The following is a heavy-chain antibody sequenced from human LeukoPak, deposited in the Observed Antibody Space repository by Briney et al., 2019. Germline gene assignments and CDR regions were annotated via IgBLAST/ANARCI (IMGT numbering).Heavy chain of an antibody. J-gene: IGHJ5*02. CDR1: GGSFSGYY. CDR3: ASITPATYYDFWSGYSSYNWFDP. Sequence: SETLSLTCAVYGGSFSGYYWSWIRQPPGKGLEWIGEINHSGSTNYNPSLKSRVTISVDTSKNQFSLELSSVTAADTAVYYCASITPATYYDFWSGYSSYNWFDPWGQGTLVTVSS. V-gene: IGHV4-34*01. CDR2: INHSGST. D-gene: IGHD3-3*01.